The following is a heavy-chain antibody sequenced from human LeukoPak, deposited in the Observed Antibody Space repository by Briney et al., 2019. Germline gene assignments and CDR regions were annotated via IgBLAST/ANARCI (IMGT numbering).Heavy chain of an antibody. CDR2: ISGSGGST. J-gene: IGHJ4*02. CDR3: AKDRASQWLVRELDY. Sequence: PGGSLRLSCAASGFTFSSYAMSWVRQAPGKGLEWVSAISGSGGSTYYADSVKGRFTISRDNSKNTLYLQMNSLRAEDTAVYYCAKDRASQWLVRELDYWGQGTLVTVSS. CDR1: GFTFSSYA. D-gene: IGHD6-19*01. V-gene: IGHV3-23*01.